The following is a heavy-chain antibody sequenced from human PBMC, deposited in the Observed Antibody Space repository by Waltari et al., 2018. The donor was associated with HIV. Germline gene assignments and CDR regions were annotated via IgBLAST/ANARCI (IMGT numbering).Heavy chain of an antibody. CDR3: AKDSSQVHWFGESMAL. J-gene: IGHJ4*02. CDR1: GPSFGSNG. V-gene: IGHV3-30*18. D-gene: IGHD3-10*01. CDR2: ISYDGIKK. Sequence: QEQLVESGGGVVQPGDVLRLSCAASGPSFGSNGMHWVRQAPGKGLEWLAAISYDGIKKYYGDSLRGRFIISRDNSKKTLYLQMNTLRPEDTAIYFCAKDSSQVHWFGESMALWGQGTLVIVSS.